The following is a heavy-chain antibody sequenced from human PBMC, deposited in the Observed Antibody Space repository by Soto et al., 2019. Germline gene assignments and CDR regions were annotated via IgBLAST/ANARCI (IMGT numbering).Heavy chain of an antibody. CDR2: IGTAGDT. CDR1: GFTFSSYD. J-gene: IGHJ4*02. CDR3: ARGSRGDIAAVDVDY. Sequence: EVQLVESGGGLVQPGGSLRLSCAASGFTFSSYDMHWVRQATGKGLEWVSAIGTAGDTYYPGSVKGRFTISRENAKNSLYLQMNSLRAGDTAVYYCARGSRGDIAAVDVDYWGQGTLVTVSS. V-gene: IGHV3-13*01. D-gene: IGHD6-13*01.